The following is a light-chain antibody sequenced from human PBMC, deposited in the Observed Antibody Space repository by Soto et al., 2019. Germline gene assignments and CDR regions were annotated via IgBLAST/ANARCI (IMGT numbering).Light chain of an antibody. J-gene: IGLJ1*01. CDR3: CSFAGNYSHV. Sequence: QAGKSQPRSVSGSPGQAVTISCTGTSSDVGGYNYVPWYLQHPGKAPKVMIYDVSKRPSGVPDRFSGSKSGNTASLTISGLQSEDEADYYCCSFAGNYSHVFGTGTKVTXL. V-gene: IGLV2-11*01. CDR1: SSDVGGYNY. CDR2: DVS.